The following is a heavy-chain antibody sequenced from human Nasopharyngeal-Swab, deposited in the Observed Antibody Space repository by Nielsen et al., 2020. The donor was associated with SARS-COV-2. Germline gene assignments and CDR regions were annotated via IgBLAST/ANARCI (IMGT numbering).Heavy chain of an antibody. J-gene: IGHJ6*03. CDR1: GFTFSNYA. CDR2: ISFDGSTK. Sequence: GGSLRLSCAASGFTFSNYAMSWVRQAPGKGLEWVAVISFDGSTKYYADSVKGRFTISRDYSKNTLYLQMNSLRAEDTAVYYCARVLLTHYYYYMDVWGKGTTVTVSS. CDR3: ARVLLTHYYYYMDV. D-gene: IGHD2-21*02. V-gene: IGHV3-30-3*01.